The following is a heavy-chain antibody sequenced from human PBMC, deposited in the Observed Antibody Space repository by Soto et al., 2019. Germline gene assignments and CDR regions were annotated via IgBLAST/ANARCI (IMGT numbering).Heavy chain of an antibody. J-gene: IGHJ5*02. CDR3: ASDQVPAAVFGWFSP. D-gene: IGHD2-2*01. Sequence: PSETLSLTCTVSGGSISSYYWIWIRQPPGKGLEWIGYIYYSGSTNYNPSLKSRVTISVDTSKNQFSLKLSSVTAADTAVYYFASDQVPAAVFGWFSPWGEGTLVTVCS. CDR2: IYYSGST. V-gene: IGHV4-59*01. CDR1: GGSISSYY.